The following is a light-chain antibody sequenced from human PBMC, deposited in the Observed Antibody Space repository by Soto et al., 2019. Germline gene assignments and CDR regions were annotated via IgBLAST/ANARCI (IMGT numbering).Light chain of an antibody. V-gene: IGKV3-11*01. CDR1: QNVSYF. CDR2: DTY. CDR3: NQRSSWPVT. Sequence: EIVLTQSPASLSLSPGERATLSCRASQNVSYFFAWYRQKPGQAPRLLIYDTYHRATGFPPRFSGSGSGTEFTLAVRSLEPEDSAVYYCNQRSSWPVTCGGGTKV. J-gene: IGKJ4*01.